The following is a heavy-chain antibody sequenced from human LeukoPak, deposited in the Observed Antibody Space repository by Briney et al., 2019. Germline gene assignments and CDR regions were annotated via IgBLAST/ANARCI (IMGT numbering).Heavy chain of an antibody. CDR3: ARDSGWFRFDY. Sequence: PGGSLRLSCAASGFTFSSYAMTWVRQAPGKGLEWVANIKEDGSEKYYVDSVKGRFTISRDNAKNSLYLQVSSLRAEDTAVYYCARDSGWFRFDYWGRGTLVTVSS. J-gene: IGHJ4*02. D-gene: IGHD6-13*01. V-gene: IGHV3-7*03. CDR2: IKEDGSEK. CDR1: GFTFSSYA.